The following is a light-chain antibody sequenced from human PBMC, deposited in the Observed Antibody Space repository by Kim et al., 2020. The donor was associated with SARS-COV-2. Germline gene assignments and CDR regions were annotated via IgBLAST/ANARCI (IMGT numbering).Light chain of an antibody. CDR1: SSDIGGYNY. CDR3: SSYTGSTTVI. J-gene: IGLJ2*01. V-gene: IGLV2-14*03. Sequence: GQSITISCTGTSSDIGGYNYVSWYQQRPGKAPKLMIYHVTNRPSGVSYRFSGSKSGNTASLTISGLQADDEADYYCSSYTGSTTVIFGGGTQLTVL. CDR2: HVT.